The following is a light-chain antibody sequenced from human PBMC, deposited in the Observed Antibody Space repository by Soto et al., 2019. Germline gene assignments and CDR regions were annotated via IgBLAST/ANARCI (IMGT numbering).Light chain of an antibody. CDR3: QQYKDWPPYT. J-gene: IGKJ2*01. CDR2: GAS. Sequence: EILMTQSPATLSVSPGERATLSCRASQNIDSKLAWYQQRPGQAPRLLIYGASTRAIDIPARFTGSRSGTDFTLTITSLQSGDFAVYYCQQYKDWPPYTFGQGTKVEIK. CDR1: QNIDSK. V-gene: IGKV3-15*01.